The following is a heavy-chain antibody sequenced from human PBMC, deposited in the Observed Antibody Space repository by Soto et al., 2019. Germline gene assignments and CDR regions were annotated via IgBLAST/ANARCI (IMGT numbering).Heavy chain of an antibody. J-gene: IGHJ3*02. D-gene: IGHD1-7*01. CDR2: ISYDGSNK. CDR1: GFTFSSYA. CDR3: ARDGWNYVARDAFDI. V-gene: IGHV3-30-3*01. Sequence: GGSLRLSCAASGFTFSSYAMHWVRQAPGKGLEWVAVISYDGSNKYYADSVKGRFTISRDNSKNTLYLQMNSLRAEDTAVYYCARDGWNYVARDAFDIWGQGTMVTGSS.